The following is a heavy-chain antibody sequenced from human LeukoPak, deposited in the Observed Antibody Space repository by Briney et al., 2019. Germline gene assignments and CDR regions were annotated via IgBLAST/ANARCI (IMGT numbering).Heavy chain of an antibody. J-gene: IGHJ4*02. Sequence: SETLSLTCTVSGGSISSYYWSWIRQPPGKGLEWIGHIHYSGSTNYNPSLKSRVTISVDTSKNQFSLKLSPVTAADTAVYYCARAPYSSSWYYFDYWGQGTLVTVSS. CDR2: IHYSGST. V-gene: IGHV4-59*01. D-gene: IGHD6-13*01. CDR3: ARAPYSSSWYYFDY. CDR1: GGSISSYY.